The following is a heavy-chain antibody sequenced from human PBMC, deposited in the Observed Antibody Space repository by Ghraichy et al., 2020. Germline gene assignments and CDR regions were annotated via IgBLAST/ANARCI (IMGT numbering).Heavy chain of an antibody. CDR3: ARVFALVDY. J-gene: IGHJ4*02. D-gene: IGHD3-16*02. Sequence: LSLTCAASGFTVSSNYMSWVRQAPGKGLEWVSVIYSGGSTYYADSVKGRFTISRDNSKNTLYLQMNSLRAEDTAVYYCARVFALVDYWGQGTLVTVSS. CDR1: GFTVSSNY. CDR2: IYSGGST. V-gene: IGHV3-66*01.